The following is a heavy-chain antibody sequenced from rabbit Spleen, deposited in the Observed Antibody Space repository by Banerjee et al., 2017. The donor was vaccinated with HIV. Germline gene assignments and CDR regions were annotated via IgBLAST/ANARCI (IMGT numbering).Heavy chain of an antibody. CDR3: ARDLSSTNGYVLDL. J-gene: IGHJ6*01. CDR2: IYTGSSGTT. V-gene: IGHV1S45*01. Sequence: QEQLEESGGDLVKPEGSLTLTCPASGFSFSSTSWVLCVRQAPGKGLEWIASIYTGSSGTTYYASGAKGRFTFSKTSSTTVTLQSTSLTAADTATYFCARDLSSTNGYVLDLWGPGTLVTVS. D-gene: IGHD1-1*01. CDR1: GFSFSSTSW.